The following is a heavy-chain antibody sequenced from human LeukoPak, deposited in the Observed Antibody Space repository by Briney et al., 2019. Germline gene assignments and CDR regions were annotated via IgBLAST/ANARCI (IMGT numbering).Heavy chain of an antibody. CDR1: GGSFSGYY. CDR3: ARGGAFCGGDCYPDH. Sequence: PSETLSLTCAVYGGSFSGYYWSWIRQPPGKGLEWIGEINHSGSTNYNASLKSRVTISVDTSKNQFSLKLSSVTAADTAVYYCARGGAFCGGDCYPDHWGQGTLVTVSS. CDR2: INHSGST. D-gene: IGHD2-21*02. V-gene: IGHV4-34*01. J-gene: IGHJ4*02.